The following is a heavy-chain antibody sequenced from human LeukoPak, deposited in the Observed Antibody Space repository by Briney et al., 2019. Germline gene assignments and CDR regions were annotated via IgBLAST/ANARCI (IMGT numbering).Heavy chain of an antibody. D-gene: IGHD6-6*01. V-gene: IGHV3-48*01. CDR2: ISSSSSTI. J-gene: IGHJ3*02. Sequence: SGGSLRLSCAASGFTFSSYEMNWVRQAPGKGLEWVSYISSSSSTIYYADSVKGRFTISRDNAKNSLYLQMNSLRAEDTAVYYCARDQSGAALSRRAFDIWGQGTMVTVSS. CDR1: GFTFSSYE. CDR3: ARDQSGAALSRRAFDI.